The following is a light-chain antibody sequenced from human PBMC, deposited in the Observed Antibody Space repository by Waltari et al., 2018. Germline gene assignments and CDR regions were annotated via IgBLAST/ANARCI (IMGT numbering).Light chain of an antibody. CDR3: SSYTSSSVYV. V-gene: IGLV2-14*01. Sequence: QSALTQPASVSGSPGQSITISCTGTSSDVGGYNYVSWYQQHPGKAPKLMIYDVSKRPSGVSNRFSVSKSGNTASLTISGLQAEDEADYYCSSYTSSSVYVFGTGTKVTVL. CDR1: SSDVGGYNY. J-gene: IGLJ1*01. CDR2: DVS.